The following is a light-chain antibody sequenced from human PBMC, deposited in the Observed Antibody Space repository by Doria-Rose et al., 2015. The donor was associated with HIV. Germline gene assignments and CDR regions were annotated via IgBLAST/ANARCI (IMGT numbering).Light chain of an antibody. CDR2: DGS. V-gene: IGKV3-20*01. CDR3: HQYGTSWT. J-gene: IGKJ1*01. Sequence: TQSPGNLSLSPGERATLSCRASQSFSSTYLAWYQQKPGQAPSLLIYDGSTRATGVPDRFSARGSGTDFTLTINRLEPEDFALYYCHQYGTSWTFGQGTKVEI. CDR1: QSFSSTY.